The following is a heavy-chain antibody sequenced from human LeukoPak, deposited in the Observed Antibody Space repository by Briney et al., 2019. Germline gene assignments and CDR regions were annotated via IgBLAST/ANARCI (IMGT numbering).Heavy chain of an antibody. CDR2: IYSGGST. D-gene: IGHD3-22*01. V-gene: IGHV3-53*01. CDR3: ARDNSGYHKT. Sequence: GGSLRLSCAASGFTVSSNYTSWVRQAPGKGLEWVSVIYSGGSTYYADSVKGRFTISRDNSKNTLYLQMNSLRAEDTAVYYCARDNSGYHKTWGPGTLVTVSS. CDR1: GFTVSSNY. J-gene: IGHJ5*02.